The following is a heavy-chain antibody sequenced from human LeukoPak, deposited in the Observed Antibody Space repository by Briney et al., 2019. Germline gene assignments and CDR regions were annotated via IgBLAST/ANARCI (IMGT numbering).Heavy chain of an antibody. CDR2: MNPNSGNG. D-gene: IGHD3-10*01. V-gene: IGHV1-8*03. CDR3: ARGRRFGELSHPTYYFDY. Sequence: ASVKVSCKASGYTFTTYDINWVRQATGQGLEWMGWMNPNSGNGGYAQKFQGRVTITSDNSISKAYMELSSLSSEDTAVYYCARGRRFGELSHPTYYFDYWGQGTQVTVSS. J-gene: IGHJ4*02. CDR1: GYTFTTYD.